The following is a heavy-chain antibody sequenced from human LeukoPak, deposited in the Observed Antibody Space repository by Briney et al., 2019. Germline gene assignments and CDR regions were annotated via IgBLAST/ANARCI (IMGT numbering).Heavy chain of an antibody. CDR1: GYTFTGYY. V-gene: IGHV1-2*02. D-gene: IGHD4-17*01. CDR2: INPNSGGT. Sequence: GASVKVSCKASGYTFTGYYMHWVRQAPGQGLEWMGWINPNSGGTNYAQKFQGRVTMTRDTSISTAYMELSRLRSDDTAVYYCARSMTTNRGDAKFDYWGQGTLVTVSS. J-gene: IGHJ4*02. CDR3: ARSMTTNRGDAKFDY.